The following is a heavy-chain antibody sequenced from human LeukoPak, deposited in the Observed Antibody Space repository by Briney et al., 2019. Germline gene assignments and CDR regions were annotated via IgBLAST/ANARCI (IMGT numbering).Heavy chain of an antibody. D-gene: IGHD5-18*01. V-gene: IGHV4-39*02. CDR1: GGSISSSSSY. J-gene: IGHJ4*02. Sequence: SETLSLTCSVSGGSISSSSSYWGWIRQPPGKGLEWIGSIYYSGSSFDNPALKSRVTISVDTSKNQFSLKLSSVTAADTAVYYCARDSYTAMVYLDYWGQGTLVTASS. CDR3: ARDSYTAMVYLDY. CDR2: IYYSGSS.